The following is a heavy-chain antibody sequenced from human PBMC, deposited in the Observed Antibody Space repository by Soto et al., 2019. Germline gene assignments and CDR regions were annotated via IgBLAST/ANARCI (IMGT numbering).Heavy chain of an antibody. D-gene: IGHD6-19*01. Sequence: GGSLRLSCAASGFTFSSYAMSWVRQAPGKGLEWVSSISSSSSYIYYADSVKGRFTISRDNAKNSLYLQMNSLRAEDTAVYYCARVMGIAVAESGDYYYGMDVWGQGTTVTVSS. CDR3: ARVMGIAVAESGDYYYGMDV. J-gene: IGHJ6*02. CDR2: ISSSSSYI. CDR1: GFTFSSYA. V-gene: IGHV3-21*01.